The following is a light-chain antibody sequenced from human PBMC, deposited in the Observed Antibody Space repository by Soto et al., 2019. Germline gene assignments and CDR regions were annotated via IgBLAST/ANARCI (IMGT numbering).Light chain of an antibody. CDR2: EVN. Sequence: QSALTQPPSASGSPGQSLTISCTGTSSDGGGYDYVSWYQQRPGKAPKLMIYEVNQRPSGVPDRFSGSKSGNTASLTVSGLQAEDEADYYCSSYAGSNNLVFGGGTKLTVL. CDR3: SSYAGSNNLV. V-gene: IGLV2-8*01. CDR1: SSDGGGYDY. J-gene: IGLJ2*01.